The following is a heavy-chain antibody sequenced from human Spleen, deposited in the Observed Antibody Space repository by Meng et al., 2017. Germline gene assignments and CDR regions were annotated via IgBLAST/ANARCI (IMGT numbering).Heavy chain of an antibody. CDR1: GGSISSYY. V-gene: IGHV4-59*08. Sequence: QLQLQESGSGLVKPSQTLSLACAVSGGSISSYYWSWIRQPPGKGLEWIGYIYYSGSTNYNPSLKSRVTISVDTSKNQFSLKLSSVTAADTAVYYCARQTSDSGYWFDYWGQGTLVTVSS. CDR3: ARQTSDSGYWFDY. CDR2: IYYSGST. J-gene: IGHJ4*02. D-gene: IGHD1-26*01.